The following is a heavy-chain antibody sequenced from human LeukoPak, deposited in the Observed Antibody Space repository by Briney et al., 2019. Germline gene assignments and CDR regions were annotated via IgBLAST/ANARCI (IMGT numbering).Heavy chain of an antibody. CDR2: IKSDGSWT. Sequence: QAGGSLRLSCAASGFTFTSYWMNWVRQAPGKGLVWVSTIKSDGSWTTYADSVKGRFTISRDNAKNTLYLQMNSLRDEDTAVYFCVRETAYRFDPWGQGTLVTVSS. J-gene: IGHJ5*02. V-gene: IGHV3-74*01. D-gene: IGHD1-1*01. CDR3: VRETAYRFDP. CDR1: GFTFTSYW.